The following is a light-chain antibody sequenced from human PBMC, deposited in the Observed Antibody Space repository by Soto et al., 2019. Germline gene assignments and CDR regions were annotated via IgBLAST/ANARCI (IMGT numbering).Light chain of an antibody. Sequence: EIVMTQSPATLSVALGERATLSCRASQSVSSNLAWYQQKPGQAPRLLIYGASTRATGIPARFSGSGSWTEFTLTISSLQSEDFAVYDCQQYNNWPWTYGQGTKVEIK. V-gene: IGKV3-15*01. J-gene: IGKJ1*01. CDR3: QQYNNWPWT. CDR1: QSVSSN. CDR2: GAS.